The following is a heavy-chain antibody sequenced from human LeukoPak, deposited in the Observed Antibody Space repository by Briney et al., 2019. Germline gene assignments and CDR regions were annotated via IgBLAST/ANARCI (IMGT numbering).Heavy chain of an antibody. CDR3: ASPGDLDAFDI. V-gene: IGHV4-38-2*01. Sequence: SETLSLTCAVSGYSISSGYYWGWIRQPPGKGLEWIGSIYHSGSTYYNPSLKSRATISVDTSKNQFSLKLSSVTAADTAVYYCASPGDLDAFDIWGQGTMVTVSS. J-gene: IGHJ3*02. CDR1: GYSISSGYY. D-gene: IGHD3-16*01. CDR2: IYHSGST.